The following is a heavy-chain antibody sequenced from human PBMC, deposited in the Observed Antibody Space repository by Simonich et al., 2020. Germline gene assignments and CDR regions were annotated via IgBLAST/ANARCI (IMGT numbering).Heavy chain of an antibody. CDR2: IYPGYTET. CDR1: GYSFTSYW. D-gene: IGHD5-12*01. V-gene: IGHV5-51*03. CDR3: VRPDSGYDYFDY. Sequence: EVQLVQSGAEVKKPGESLKISCKGSGYSFTSYWIGWVRQVPGKGLEWMGDIYPGYTETRYSPSFQGQVTISADKSNSTAYLQWSSLKASDTAMYYCVRPDSGYDYFDYWGQGTLVTVSS. J-gene: IGHJ4*02.